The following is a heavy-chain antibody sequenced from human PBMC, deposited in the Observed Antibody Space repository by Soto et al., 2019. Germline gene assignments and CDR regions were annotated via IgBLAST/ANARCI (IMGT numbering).Heavy chain of an antibody. J-gene: IGHJ3*02. D-gene: IGHD2-2*01. CDR1: GFTLSTYA. CDR3: AKRHDIVVVPAALPAAFDS. V-gene: IGHV3-23*01. Sequence: EVQLLESGGGLVQPVGSLRLSCAASGFTLSTYAMSWVRQAPGKGLEWVSAISGRGGSTYYADSVKGRFTISRDNSKNTLYLQMNSLRAEDTAVYSCAKRHDIVVVPAALPAAFDSWGQGTMVTVSS. CDR2: ISGRGGST.